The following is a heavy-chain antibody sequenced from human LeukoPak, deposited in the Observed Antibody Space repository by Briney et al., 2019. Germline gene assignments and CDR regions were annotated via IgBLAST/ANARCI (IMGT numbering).Heavy chain of an antibody. Sequence: GASVKVSRKASGYIFTSYYMHWVRQAPGQGLEWMGIINPRGGSTIYAQNFQGRVTMTRDTSTSTAYMELSSLRSEDTAVYYCARDGVDGYNYVDYWGQGTLVTVSS. V-gene: IGHV1-46*01. CDR3: ARDGVDGYNYVDY. CDR1: GYIFTSYY. J-gene: IGHJ4*02. CDR2: INPRGGST. D-gene: IGHD5-24*01.